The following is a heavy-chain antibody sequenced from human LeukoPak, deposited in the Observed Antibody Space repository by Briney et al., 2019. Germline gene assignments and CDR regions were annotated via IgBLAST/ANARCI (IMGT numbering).Heavy chain of an antibody. CDR2: ISWNSGSI. CDR1: GFTFDDYA. CDR3: AKHVRGVTY. J-gene: IGHJ4*02. D-gene: IGHD3-10*01. V-gene: IGHV3-9*01. Sequence: GGSLRLSCAASGFTFDDYAMHWVRQAPGKGLEWVSGISWNSGSIGYADSVKGRFTISRENAKNSLYLQMNSLRAEDTALYYCAKHVRGVTYWGQGTLVTVSS.